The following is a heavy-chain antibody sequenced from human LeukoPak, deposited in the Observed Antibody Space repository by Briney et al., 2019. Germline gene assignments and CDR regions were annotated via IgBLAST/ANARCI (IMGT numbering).Heavy chain of an antibody. CDR1: GYTFTSYY. Sequence: ASVKVSCKASGYTFTSYYMHWVRQAPGQGLEWMGIINPSGGNTNYAQKFQGRVTMTRDMSTSTVYMELRSLRSDDTAVYYCARVGGYCSSTSCYAMNDAFDIWGQGTMVTVSS. D-gene: IGHD2-2*01. CDR3: ARVGGYCSSTSCYAMNDAFDI. V-gene: IGHV1-46*01. CDR2: INPSGGNT. J-gene: IGHJ3*02.